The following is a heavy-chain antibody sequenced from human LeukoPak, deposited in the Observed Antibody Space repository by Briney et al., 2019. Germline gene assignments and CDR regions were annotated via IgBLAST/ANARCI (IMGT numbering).Heavy chain of an antibody. CDR3: VRNHYDSSGYPH. J-gene: IGHJ4*02. V-gene: IGHV1-18*01. CDR2: ISGNNDNT. Sequence: GASVKVSCKASGYTFSTYGIGWVRQAPGQGLEWMGWISGNNDNTNYAQKFQGRVTLTADTSTSTAYMDLRSLTSDDTAVYYCVRNHYDSSGYPHWGQGTLATVSS. CDR1: GYTFSTYG. D-gene: IGHD3-22*01.